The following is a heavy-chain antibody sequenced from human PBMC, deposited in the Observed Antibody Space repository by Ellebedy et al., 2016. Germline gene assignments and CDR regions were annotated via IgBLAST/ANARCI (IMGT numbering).Heavy chain of an antibody. D-gene: IGHD6-19*01. V-gene: IGHV3-33*01. CDR1: GFTFNNYG. CDR2: IWYDGTNK. Sequence: GESLKISXVASGFTFNNYGMHWVRQVPGKGLEWVAVIWYDGTNKYYADSVKGRFTIPRDNYKDTLYLQMNSLRVDDTGLYFCARDMGWVDGIDDYWGQGTLVTVSS. CDR3: ARDMGWVDGIDDY. J-gene: IGHJ4*01.